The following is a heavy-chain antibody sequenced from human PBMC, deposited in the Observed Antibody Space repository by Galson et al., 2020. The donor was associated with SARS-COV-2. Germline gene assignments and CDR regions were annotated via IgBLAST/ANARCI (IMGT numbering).Heavy chain of an antibody. J-gene: IGHJ4*02. CDR2: ISAISSYI. V-gene: IGHV3-21*01. D-gene: IGHD4-17*01. Sequence: GGSLRLSCAGSGFTFGSYSINWVRQAPGKGLEWVASISAISSYIYYADSVKGRFTISRDKAKKSVYLQMNSLRAEDTAVYYCARGADYGDYVFGYWGQGSLVTVSS. CDR1: GFTFGSYS. CDR3: ARGADYGDYVFGY.